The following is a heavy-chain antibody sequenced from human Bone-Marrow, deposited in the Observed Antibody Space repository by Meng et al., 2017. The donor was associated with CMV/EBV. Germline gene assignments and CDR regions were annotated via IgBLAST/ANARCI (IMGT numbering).Heavy chain of an antibody. D-gene: IGHD4-17*01. Sequence: SETLSLTCTVSGGSISSSSYYWGWIRQPPGKGLEWIGSIYYSGSTYYNPSLKSRVTISVDTSKNQFSLKLSAVTAADTAVYYCARFRAGVDYGELDAFEIWGQGTMVTVSS. CDR1: GGSISSSSYY. CDR2: IYYSGST. V-gene: IGHV4-39*07. J-gene: IGHJ3*02. CDR3: ARFRAGVDYGELDAFEI.